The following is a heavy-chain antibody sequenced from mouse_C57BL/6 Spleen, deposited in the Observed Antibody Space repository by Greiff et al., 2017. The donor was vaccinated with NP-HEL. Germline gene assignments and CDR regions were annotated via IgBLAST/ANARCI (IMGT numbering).Heavy chain of an antibody. Sequence: EVKVVESGEGLVKPGGSLKLSCAASGFTFSSYAMSWVRQTPEKRLEWVAYISSGGDYIYYADTVKGRFTISRDNARNTLYLQMSSLKSEDTAMYYCTRDNGSSHYYAMDYWGQGTSVTVSS. J-gene: IGHJ4*01. CDR3: TRDNGSSHYYAMDY. V-gene: IGHV5-9-1*02. CDR2: ISSGGDYI. D-gene: IGHD1-1*01. CDR1: GFTFSSYA.